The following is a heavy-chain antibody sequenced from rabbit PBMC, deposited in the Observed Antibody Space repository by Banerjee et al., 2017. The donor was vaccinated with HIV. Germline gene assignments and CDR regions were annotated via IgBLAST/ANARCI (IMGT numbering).Heavy chain of an antibody. V-gene: IGHV1S45*01. CDR2: INTSTGNT. J-gene: IGHJ4*01. CDR3: ARDLAGVIGWNFNL. CDR1: GFDFSANYM. D-gene: IGHD4-1*01. Sequence: QEQLKESGGGLVQPGGSLKLSCKASGFDFSANYMSWVRQAPGKGLEWIACINTSTGNTVYASWAKGRFTISKTSSTTVALQMTSLTAADTATYFCARDLAGVIGWNFNLWGPGTLVTVS.